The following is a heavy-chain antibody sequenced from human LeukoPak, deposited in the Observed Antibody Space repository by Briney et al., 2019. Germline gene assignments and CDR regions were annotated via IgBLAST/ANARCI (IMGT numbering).Heavy chain of an antibody. V-gene: IGHV4-30-4*01. CDR3: DKAMYSYGFYFDY. Sequence: SETLSLTCTVSGGSISSGAYYWTWIRQPPGKGLEWIGYIFYSGNTYYNPSLKSRVTISVDTSKNQFSLKLSSVTAADTAVYYCDKAMYSYGFYFDYWGQGSLVTVSS. CDR1: GGSISSGAYY. D-gene: IGHD5-18*01. J-gene: IGHJ4*02. CDR2: IFYSGNT.